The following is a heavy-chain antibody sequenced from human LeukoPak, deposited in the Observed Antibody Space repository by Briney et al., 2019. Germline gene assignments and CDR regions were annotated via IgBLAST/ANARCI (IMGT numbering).Heavy chain of an antibody. CDR2: INPSGGST. V-gene: IGHV1-46*01. Sequence: ASVKVSSKASGYTFTSYYMHWVRQAPGQGLEWMGIINPSGGSTSYAQKFQGRVTMTRDTSTSTVYMELSSLRSEDTAVYYCARVGEGYDYGGAFDIWGQGTMVTVSS. D-gene: IGHD4-23*01. CDR3: ARVGEGYDYGGAFDI. J-gene: IGHJ3*02. CDR1: GYTFTSYY.